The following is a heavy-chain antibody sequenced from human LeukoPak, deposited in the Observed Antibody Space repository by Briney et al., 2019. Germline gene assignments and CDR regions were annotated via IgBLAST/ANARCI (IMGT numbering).Heavy chain of an antibody. J-gene: IGHJ4*02. D-gene: IGHD3-10*01. CDR3: ANTPSTLWFGELLAYFDY. CDR2: ISGSGGST. CDR1: GFTFSSYA. Sequence: GGSLRLSCAASGFTFSSYAMSWVRQAPGKGLEWVSAISGSGGSTYYADSVKGRFTISRDNSKNTLYLQMNRQRDEDTAVYYCANTPSTLWFGELLAYFDYWGQGTLVTVSS. V-gene: IGHV3-23*01.